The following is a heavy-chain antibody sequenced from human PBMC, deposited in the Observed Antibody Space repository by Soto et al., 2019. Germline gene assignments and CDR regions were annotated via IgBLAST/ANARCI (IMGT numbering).Heavy chain of an antibody. CDR1: GGSISSCY. V-gene: IGHV4-59*01. J-gene: IGHJ2*01. CDR2: IYYSGST. CDR3: GRDAGYCSGGSCLPYWYCDL. D-gene: IGHD2-15*01. Sequence: QVQMQESGPGLVKRSETLSLTCTVSGGSISSCYRCWIRQPPGKGLGLIGYIYYSGSTNYNPSLKSRVTISVDTAKNQFSRKLGSVTAADTAVYYCGRDAGYCSGGSCLPYWYCDLWGRGTLVTVSS.